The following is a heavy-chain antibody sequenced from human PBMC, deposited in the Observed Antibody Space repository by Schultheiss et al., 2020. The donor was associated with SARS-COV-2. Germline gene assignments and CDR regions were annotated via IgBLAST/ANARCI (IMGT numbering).Heavy chain of an antibody. D-gene: IGHD6-19*01. CDR2: INPNSGGT. Sequence: ASVKVSCKASGYSFTGYYIHWLRQAPGQGLEWMGWINPNSGGTNYAQKFQGWVTMTRDTSISTAYMELSRLRSDDTAVYYCARDRSSGWSNFDYWGQGTLVTVSS. CDR3: ARDRSSGWSNFDY. CDR1: GYSFTGYY. J-gene: IGHJ4*02. V-gene: IGHV1-2*04.